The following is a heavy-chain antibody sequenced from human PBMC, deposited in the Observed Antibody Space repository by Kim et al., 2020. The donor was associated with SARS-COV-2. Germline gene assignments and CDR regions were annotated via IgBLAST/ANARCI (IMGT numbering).Heavy chain of an antibody. CDR3: AREPVAVAKYYYYYYGMDV. J-gene: IGHJ6*02. Sequence: ASVKVSCKASGYTFTSYGISWVRQAPGQGLEWMGWISAYNGNTNYAQKLQGRVTMTTDTSTSTAYMELRSLRSDDTAVYYCAREPVAVAKYYYYYYGMDVWGQGTTVTVSS. D-gene: IGHD6-19*01. V-gene: IGHV1-18*01. CDR1: GYTFTSYG. CDR2: ISAYNGNT.